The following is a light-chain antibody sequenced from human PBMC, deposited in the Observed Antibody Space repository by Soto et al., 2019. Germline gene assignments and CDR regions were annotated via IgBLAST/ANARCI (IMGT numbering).Light chain of an antibody. CDR1: SSDVGGYNY. CDR3: SSYAGSSNV. V-gene: IGLV2-8*01. CDR2: EVN. J-gene: IGLJ1*01. Sequence: QSLITHPPSSSGSPGQSVAISCTGTSSDVGGYNYVSWYQQHPGKAPKLMIYEVNKRPSGVPDRFSGSKSGNTASLTVSGLQAEDEADYYCSSYAGSSNVFGTGTKVTVL.